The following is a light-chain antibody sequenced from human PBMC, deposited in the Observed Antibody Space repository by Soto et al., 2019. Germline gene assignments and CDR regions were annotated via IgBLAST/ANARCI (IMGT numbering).Light chain of an antibody. J-gene: IGKJ1*01. CDR3: QQFGSSPPWT. V-gene: IGKV3-20*01. Sequence: EIVLTQSPGTLSLSPGERATLSCRASQSVSSSHLVWYQQKPGQAPRLLIYGASNRATGIPDRFSGSGSGTDFTLTISRLEPEDVAVYYCQQFGSSPPWTFGQGTKVEIK. CDR2: GAS. CDR1: QSVSSSH.